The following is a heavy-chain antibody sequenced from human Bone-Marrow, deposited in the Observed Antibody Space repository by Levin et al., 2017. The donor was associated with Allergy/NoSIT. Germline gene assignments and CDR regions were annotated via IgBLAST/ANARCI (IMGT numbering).Heavy chain of an antibody. Sequence: GESLKISCTASGFTLSDYWMHWVRQVPGKGLVWVSRINGAGNIADYADSVKGRFTISRDNAENTLYLQMSSLRAEDTAVYYCIRGGASYFNYVLYWGQGTLVTVSS. J-gene: IGHJ4*02. CDR2: INGAGNIA. CDR3: IRGGASYFNYVLY. D-gene: IGHD2/OR15-2a*01. V-gene: IGHV3-74*01. CDR1: GFTLSDYW.